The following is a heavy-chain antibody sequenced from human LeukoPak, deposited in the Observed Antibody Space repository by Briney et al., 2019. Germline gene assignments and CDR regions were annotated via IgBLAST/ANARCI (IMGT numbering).Heavy chain of an antibody. J-gene: IGHJ4*02. V-gene: IGHV3-30*18. D-gene: IGHD1-26*01. CDR2: ISYDGSNK. CDR1: GFTFSSYG. CDR3: AKDLQVGATDGSLDY. Sequence: PGGSLRLSCAASGFTFSSYGMHWVRQAPGKGLEWVAVISYDGSNKYYADSVKGRFTISRDNSKNTLYLQMNSLRAEDTAVYYCAKDLQVGATDGSLDYWGQGTLVTVSS.